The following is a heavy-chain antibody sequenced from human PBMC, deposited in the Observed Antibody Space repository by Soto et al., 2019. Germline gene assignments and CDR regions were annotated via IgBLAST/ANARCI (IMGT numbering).Heavy chain of an antibody. D-gene: IGHD1-26*01. CDR1: GGSISSYY. J-gene: IGHJ6*02. V-gene: IGHV4-4*07. CDR2: IYTSGST. Sequence: PSETLSLTCTVSGGSISSYYWSWIRQPAGKGLEWIGRIYTSGSTNYNPSLKSRVTMSVDTSKSQFSLELSSVTAADTAVYYCASGSGSYWGDYYYGMDVWGQGTTVTVSS. CDR3: ASGSGSYWGDYYYGMDV.